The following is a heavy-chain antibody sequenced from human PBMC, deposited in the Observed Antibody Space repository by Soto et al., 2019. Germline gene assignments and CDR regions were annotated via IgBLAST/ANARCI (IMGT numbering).Heavy chain of an antibody. CDR1: GFSLSTSGVG. D-gene: IGHD6-13*01. Sequence: SGPTLVNPTQTLTLTCTFSGFSLSTSGVGVGWIRQPPGKALEWLALIYWDDDKRYSPSLKSRLTITKDTSKNQVVLTMTNMDPVDTATYYCAHSPPAQQLVLYDGVNWFDPWGQGTLVTVSS. V-gene: IGHV2-5*02. CDR2: IYWDDDK. CDR3: AHSPPAQQLVLYDGVNWFDP. J-gene: IGHJ5*02.